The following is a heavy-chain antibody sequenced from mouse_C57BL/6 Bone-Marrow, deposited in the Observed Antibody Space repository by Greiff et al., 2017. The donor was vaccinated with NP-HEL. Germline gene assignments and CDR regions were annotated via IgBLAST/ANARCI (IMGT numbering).Heavy chain of an antibody. J-gene: IGHJ3*01. D-gene: IGHD6-1*01. Sequence: QVQLQQSGPGLVQPSQSLSITCTVSGFSLTSYGVHWVRQSPGKGLEWLGVIWSGGSTDYNAAFISRLSISKDNSKSQVFFKMNSLQADDTAIYYCARMRDGPSTGAWFAYWGQGTLVTVSA. CDR3: ARMRDGPSTGAWFAY. CDR2: IWSGGST. V-gene: IGHV2-2*01. CDR1: GFSLTSYG.